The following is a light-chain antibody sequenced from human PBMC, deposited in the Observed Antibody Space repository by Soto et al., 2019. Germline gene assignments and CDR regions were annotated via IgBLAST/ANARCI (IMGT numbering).Light chain of an antibody. J-gene: IGKJ1*01. V-gene: IGKV2-28*01. CDR3: MQAVQIPGT. CDR1: QSLLHVNGYTY. CDR2: LVS. Sequence: DIVMTQSPLSLPVTPGEPASISCRSSQSLLHVNGYTYLDWYLQKPGQSPQLLMYLVSIRASGVPDRFSGSGSGTDFTLKISRVEAKDVGVYYCMQAVQIPGTFGQGTKVEIK.